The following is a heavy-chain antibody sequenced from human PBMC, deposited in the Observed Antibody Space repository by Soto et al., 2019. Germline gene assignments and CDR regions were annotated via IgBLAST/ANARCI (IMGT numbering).Heavy chain of an antibody. Sequence: ASVKVSCKASGYTFTGYYMHWVRQAPGQGLEWMGWINPNSGGTNYAQKFQGRVTMTRDTSISTAYMELSRLRSDDTAVYYCASYYYDSSGYYNPLYGMDVWGQGTTVTVSS. CDR1: GYTFTGYY. J-gene: IGHJ6*02. CDR3: ASYYYDSSGYYNPLYGMDV. CDR2: INPNSGGT. D-gene: IGHD3-22*01. V-gene: IGHV1-2*02.